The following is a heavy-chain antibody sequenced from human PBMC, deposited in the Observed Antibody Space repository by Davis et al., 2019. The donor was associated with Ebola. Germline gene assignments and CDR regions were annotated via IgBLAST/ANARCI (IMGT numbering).Heavy chain of an antibody. V-gene: IGHV4-4*02. J-gene: IGHJ3*02. CDR3: ARVGIAARRGAFDI. Sequence: PSETLSLTCAVSGGSISSSNWWSWFRQPPGKGLEWIGESYHSGSTNYNPSLKSRVTISVDKSKNKFSLKLISVTAADTAVYYCARVGIAARRGAFDIWGQGTMVSVSS. D-gene: IGHD6-6*01. CDR2: SYHSGST. CDR1: GGSISSSNW.